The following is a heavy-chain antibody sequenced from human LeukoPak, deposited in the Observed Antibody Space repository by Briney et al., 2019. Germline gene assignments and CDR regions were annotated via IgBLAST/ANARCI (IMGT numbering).Heavy chain of an antibody. J-gene: IGHJ4*02. D-gene: IGHD3-22*01. CDR2: IWYDGSNK. V-gene: IGHV3-33*01. CDR1: GFTFSSYG. CDR3: ARESEYYFDHSASFDY. Sequence: GRSLRLSCAASGFTFSSYGMHWVRQAPGKGLEWVAVIWYDGSNKYYADSVKGRFTISRDNSKNTLYLQMNSLRAEDTAVYYCARESEYYFDHSASFDYWGQGTLVTVSS.